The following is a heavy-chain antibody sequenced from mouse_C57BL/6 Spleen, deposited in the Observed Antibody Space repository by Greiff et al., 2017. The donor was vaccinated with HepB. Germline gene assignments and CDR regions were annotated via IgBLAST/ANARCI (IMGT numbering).Heavy chain of an antibody. Sequence: VQLQQSGPELVKPGASVKIPCKASGYTFTDYNMDWVKQSHGKSLEWIGDINPNNGGTIYNQKFKGKATLTVDKSSSTAYMELRSLTSEDTAVYYCARNDDDWFAYWGQGTLVTVSA. V-gene: IGHV1-18*01. J-gene: IGHJ3*01. D-gene: IGHD2-4*01. CDR2: INPNNGGT. CDR1: GYTFTDYN. CDR3: ARNDDDWFAY.